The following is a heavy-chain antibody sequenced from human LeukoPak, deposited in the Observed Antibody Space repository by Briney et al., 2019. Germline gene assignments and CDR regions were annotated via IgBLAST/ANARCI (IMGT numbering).Heavy chain of an antibody. CDR3: ARRLTQYDCFDP. D-gene: IGHD2-2*01. V-gene: IGHV6-1*01. CDR2: TYYRSTWYN. Sequence: SQTPSLTCAISGDSVSSNSVTWNWIRQSPSRGLEWLGRTYYRSTWYNDYAVSVRGRITVNPDTSKNQFSLRLNSVTPGDTAVYYCARRLTQYDCFDPWGQGILVTISS. CDR1: GDSVSSNSVT. J-gene: IGHJ5*02.